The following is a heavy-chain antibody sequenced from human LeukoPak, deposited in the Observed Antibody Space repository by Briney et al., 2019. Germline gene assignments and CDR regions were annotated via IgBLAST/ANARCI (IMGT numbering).Heavy chain of an antibody. CDR1: GFTFSTCG. V-gene: IGHV3-23*01. J-gene: IGHJ4*02. CDR3: AKHRSGNYAFDY. CDR2: ITRGGGST. Sequence: GGSLRLFCAASGFTFSTCGMSWVRQAPGKGLEWVPVITRGGGSTYNADSVKGRFTISRDNSRNTLYLQMNSLRAEDTAVYYCAKHRSGNYAFDYWGQGTLVTVSS. D-gene: IGHD1-26*01.